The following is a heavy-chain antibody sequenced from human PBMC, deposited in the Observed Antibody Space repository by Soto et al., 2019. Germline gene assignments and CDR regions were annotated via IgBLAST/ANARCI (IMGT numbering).Heavy chain of an antibody. CDR1: GGYVRSSSYY. D-gene: IGHD3-9*01. CDR2: VYYSGST. V-gene: IGHV4-39*01. Sequence: PSETLSLTCTVSGGYVRSSSYYWGWVRQPPGKGLEWIGSVYYSGSTYYNPSLESRVTISVDKSKNQFSLKLMSLSAADTAVYYCGRLEGLATISYYFDYWGQGALVTVSS. J-gene: IGHJ4*02. CDR3: GRLEGLATISYYFDY.